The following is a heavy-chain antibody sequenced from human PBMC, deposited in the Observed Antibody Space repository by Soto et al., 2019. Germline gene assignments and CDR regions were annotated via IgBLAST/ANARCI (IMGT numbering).Heavy chain of an antibody. J-gene: IGHJ6*02. Sequence: QVQLVESGGGVVQPGRSLRLSCAASEFTFSNYGMHWVRQAPGKELEWVAVILNDGSNRYHADSVKDRFTISRDNSKNTLYLQMNSLRVEDTAVYYCARDDEYSGNGMDVWGQGTTVTVS. CDR1: EFTFSNYG. CDR2: ILNDGSNR. D-gene: IGHD3-10*01. CDR3: ARDDEYSGNGMDV. V-gene: IGHV3-33*01.